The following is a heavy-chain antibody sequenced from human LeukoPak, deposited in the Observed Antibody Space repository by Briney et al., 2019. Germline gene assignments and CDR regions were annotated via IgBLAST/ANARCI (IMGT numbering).Heavy chain of an antibody. CDR3: ARSFTPSFDY. CDR2: INHSGST. Sequence: PSETLSLTCAVYGGPFSGYYWSWIRQPPGKGLEWIGEINHSGSTNYNPSLKSRVTISVDTSKNQFSLKLSSVTAADTAVYYCARSFTPSFDYWGQGTLVTVSS. V-gene: IGHV4-34*01. J-gene: IGHJ4*02. CDR1: GGPFSGYY.